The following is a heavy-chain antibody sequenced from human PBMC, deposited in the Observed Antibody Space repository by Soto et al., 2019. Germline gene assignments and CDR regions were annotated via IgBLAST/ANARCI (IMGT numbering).Heavy chain of an antibody. CDR3: AREGGSYSPYFDY. CDR1: GDSISSGGYY. Sequence: QVQLQESGPGLVKPSQTLSLTCTVSGDSISSGGYYWSWIRQHPGKGLEWIGYIYFSGSASYNPSLKSRVTISVDTSKNQFSLKLSSVTAADTAVYYCAREGGSYSPYFDYWGQGTLITVSS. V-gene: IGHV4-31*03. J-gene: IGHJ4*02. CDR2: IYFSGSA. D-gene: IGHD2-15*01.